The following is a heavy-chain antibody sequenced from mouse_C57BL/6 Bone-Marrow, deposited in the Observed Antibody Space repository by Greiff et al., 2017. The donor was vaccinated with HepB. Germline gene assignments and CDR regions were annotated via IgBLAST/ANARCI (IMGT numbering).Heavy chain of an antibody. Sequence: VQLQESGAELVRPGASVTLSCKASGYTFTDYEMHWVKQTPVHGLEWIGAIDPETGGTAYNQKFKGKAILTADKSSSTAYMELRSLTSEDSAVYYCRGDGYYFDYWGQGTTLTVSS. CDR1: GYTFTDYE. D-gene: IGHD2-3*01. J-gene: IGHJ2*01. V-gene: IGHV1-15*01. CDR3: RGDGYYFDY. CDR2: IDPETGGT.